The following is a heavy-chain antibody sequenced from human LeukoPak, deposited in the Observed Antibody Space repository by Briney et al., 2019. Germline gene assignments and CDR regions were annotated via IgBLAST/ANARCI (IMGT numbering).Heavy chain of an antibody. Sequence: GASVKVSCKASGYTFTSNYMHWVRQAPGQGLEWMGIINPSGGTTIYAQKFQGRVTMTRDTSTSTVYMELSSLRSEDTAVYYCAREVGATTSIRFDPWGQGTLVTVSS. V-gene: IGHV1-46*01. CDR2: INPSGGTT. D-gene: IGHD1-26*01. J-gene: IGHJ5*02. CDR1: GYTFTSNY. CDR3: AREVGATTSIRFDP.